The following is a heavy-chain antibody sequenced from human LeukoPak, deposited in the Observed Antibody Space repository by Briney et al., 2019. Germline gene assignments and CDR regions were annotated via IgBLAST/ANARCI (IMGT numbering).Heavy chain of an antibody. CDR3: ARDHNWAFDF. D-gene: IGHD1-1*01. Sequence: GGSLRLSCAASGFSFSLYPMNWVRQAPGNGLEWLSNIRDSGGEMYYADSVKGRFTITRDNAKNTLYLQMNGLRVEDTAVYFCARDHNWAFDFWGRGSLVTVSS. CDR2: IRDSGGEM. CDR1: GFSFSLYP. J-gene: IGHJ4*02. V-gene: IGHV3-48*01.